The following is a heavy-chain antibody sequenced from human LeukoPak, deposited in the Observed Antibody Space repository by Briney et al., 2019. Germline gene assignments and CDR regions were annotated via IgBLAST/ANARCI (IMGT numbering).Heavy chain of an antibody. CDR2: IYYNGDT. CDR3: ARHFRFIGFGELLAFDT. CDR1: DDAIGTTTYY. Sequence: PSETLSLTCSVSDDAIGTTTYYWGWVRQSPGKGLEWIGSIYYNGDTYYDPSLKSRISISIDTSKNQFSLNLNSMTAADSGVYYCARHFRFIGFGELLAFDTWGQGTRVIVSS. V-gene: IGHV4-39*01. J-gene: IGHJ4*02. D-gene: IGHD3-10*01.